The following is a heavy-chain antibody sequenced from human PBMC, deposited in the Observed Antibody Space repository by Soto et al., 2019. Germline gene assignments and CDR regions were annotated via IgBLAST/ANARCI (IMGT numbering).Heavy chain of an antibody. D-gene: IGHD4-17*01. V-gene: IGHV2-70*01. CDR2: IDWDDGK. J-gene: IGHJ5*02. CDR3: ARITQGDYFWFAP. Sequence: RDNHPETLTLTLSFSVCSLTNKGMCVGWIRQPPGKALEWLALIDWDDGKFYSPSLKTRLTISKDTSKNQVVLTMTNMDPVDTATYFCARITQGDYFWFAPWVPGTLVTVSS. CDR1: VCSLTNKGMC.